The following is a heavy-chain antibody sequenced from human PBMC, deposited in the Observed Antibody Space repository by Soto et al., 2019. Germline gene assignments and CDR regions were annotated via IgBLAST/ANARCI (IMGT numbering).Heavy chain of an antibody. Sequence: GGSLRLSCAASGFTFSSYAMSWVRQAPGKGLEWVSAISGSGGSTYYAASVKGRFTISRDNSKNTLYLQMNSLRAEDTAVYYCAKDAYDFWSGYQYYMYVWGKGTTVTVSS. CDR3: AKDAYDFWSGYQYYMYV. J-gene: IGHJ6*03. V-gene: IGHV3-23*01. CDR2: ISGSGGST. D-gene: IGHD3-3*01. CDR1: GFTFSSYA.